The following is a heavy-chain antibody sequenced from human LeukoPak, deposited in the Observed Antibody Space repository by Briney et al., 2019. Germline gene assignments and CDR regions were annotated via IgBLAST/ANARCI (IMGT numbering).Heavy chain of an antibody. CDR2: ISRSSTYI. V-gene: IGHV3-21*01. Sequence: GGSLRLSCAASGFSFSSYSMNWVRQAPGKGLEWVSSISRSSTYIYYADSVKGRFTISRDNAKNSLYLQMNSLRAEDTAVYYCARPRGCGSSRCNNFDYWGQGTLVTVSS. J-gene: IGHJ4*02. CDR3: ARPRGCGSSRCNNFDY. D-gene: IGHD2-2*01. CDR1: GFSFSSYS.